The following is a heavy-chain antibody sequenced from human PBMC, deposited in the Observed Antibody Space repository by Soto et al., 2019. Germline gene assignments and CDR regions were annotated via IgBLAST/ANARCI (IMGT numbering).Heavy chain of an antibody. CDR3: AGRLREAPEGFDP. CDR2: IYHSGAT. Sequence: SETLSLTCVVSGGSISNNNWWTWVRQPPGKGLEWIAEIYHSGATNYNPSLRSRATLSVDKSNNQVSLRLNSVTAADTAAYYCAGRLREAPEGFDPWGGGTMVTV. V-gene: IGHV4-4*02. J-gene: IGHJ5*02. CDR1: GGSISNNNW. D-gene: IGHD6-6*01.